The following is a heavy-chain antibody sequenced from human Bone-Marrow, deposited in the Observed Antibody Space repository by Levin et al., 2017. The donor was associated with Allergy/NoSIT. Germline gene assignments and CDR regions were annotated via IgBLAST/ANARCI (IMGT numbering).Heavy chain of an antibody. J-gene: IGHJ6*02. CDR1: GFTFTTSS. CDR3: AGTISWPPYGVDV. CDR2: ISSSYSYI. V-gene: IGHV3-21*01. Sequence: LSLTCAASGFTFTTSSMNWVRQAPGKGLEWVSSISSSYSYIKYADSGKGRFTISRDNAKNSLYLQMDSLRVEDTAVYYCAGTISWPPYGVDVWGQGTTVTVSS. D-gene: IGHD6-13*01.